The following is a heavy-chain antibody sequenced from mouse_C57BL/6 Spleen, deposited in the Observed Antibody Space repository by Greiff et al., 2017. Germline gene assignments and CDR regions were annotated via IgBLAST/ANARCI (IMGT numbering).Heavy chain of an antibody. CDR3: TTGPYYCSSGYGMDY. CDR1: GFNIKDDY. CDR2: IDPENGDT. Sequence: EVQLQQSGAELVRPGASVKLSCTASGFNIKDDYMHWVKQRPEQGLEWIGWIDPENGDTESASKFPGKATITADPSSNTSYLQLSSLTSEDTAVYYCTTGPYYCSSGYGMDYWGQGTSVTVSA. V-gene: IGHV14-4*01. D-gene: IGHD1-1*01. J-gene: IGHJ4*01.